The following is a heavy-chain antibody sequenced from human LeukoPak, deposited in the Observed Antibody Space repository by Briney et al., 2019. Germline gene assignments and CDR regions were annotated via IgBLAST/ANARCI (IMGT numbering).Heavy chain of an antibody. CDR3: ARGSEWELLSCDY. J-gene: IGHJ4*02. CDR1: GFTFSSYA. Sequence: GGSLRLSCAASGFTFSSYAMSWVRQAPGKGLEWVSAISGSGGSTYYADSVKGRFTISRDNAKNSLYLQMNSLRAEDTAVYYCARGSEWELLSCDYWGQGTLVTVSS. D-gene: IGHD1-26*01. V-gene: IGHV3-23*01. CDR2: ISGSGGST.